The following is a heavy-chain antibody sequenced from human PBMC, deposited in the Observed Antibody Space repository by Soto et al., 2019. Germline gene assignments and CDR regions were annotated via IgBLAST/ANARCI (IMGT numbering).Heavy chain of an antibody. Sequence: SETLSLTCTVSGGSISSSSYYWGWIRQPPGKGLEWIGSIYYSGSTYYNPSLKSRVTISVDTSKNQFSLKLSSVTAADTAVYYCASEYGSGSYFDYWGQGTLVTVSS. CDR1: GGSISSSSYY. D-gene: IGHD3-10*01. CDR2: IYYSGST. V-gene: IGHV4-39*01. CDR3: ASEYGSGSYFDY. J-gene: IGHJ4*02.